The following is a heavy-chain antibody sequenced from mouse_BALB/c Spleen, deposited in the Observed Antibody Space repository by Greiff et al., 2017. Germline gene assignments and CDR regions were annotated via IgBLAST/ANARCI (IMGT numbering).Heavy chain of an antibody. CDR3: ARSTMITTDGSWFAY. J-gene: IGHJ3*01. Sequence: EVKVVESGGGLVQPGGSLKLSCAASGFTFSSYTMSWVRQTPEKRLEWVAYISNGGGSTYYPDTVKGRFTISRDNAKNTLYLQMSSLKSEDTAMYYCARSTMITTDGSWFAYWGQGTLVTVSA. D-gene: IGHD2-4*01. CDR2: ISNGGGST. CDR1: GFTFSSYT. V-gene: IGHV5-12-2*01.